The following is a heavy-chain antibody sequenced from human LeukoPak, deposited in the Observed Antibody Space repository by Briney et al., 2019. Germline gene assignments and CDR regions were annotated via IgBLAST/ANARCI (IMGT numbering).Heavy chain of an antibody. V-gene: IGHV3-7*01. CDR1: GFTFSGYW. CDR2: IRHDGSDK. J-gene: IGHJ4*02. Sequence: GGSLRLSCAASGFTFSGYWMSWVRQAPGKGLEWVADIRHDGSDKYYMDSVKGRFTISRDNAKNSLSLQMNSLRVEDTAVYYCARDGGIGFPFDFWGQGTLVTVSS. CDR3: ARDGGIGFPFDF. D-gene: IGHD3-16*01.